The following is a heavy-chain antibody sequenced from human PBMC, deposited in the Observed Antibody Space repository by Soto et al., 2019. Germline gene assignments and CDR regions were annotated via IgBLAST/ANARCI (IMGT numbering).Heavy chain of an antibody. CDR1: GFTFRTYA. D-gene: IGHD2-8*01. V-gene: IGHV3-23*01. CDR2: IVGNGDE. Sequence: RGSLRLSCAASGFTFRTYAISWVRQAPGKGLEWVAGIVGNGDEYYADTVRGRFTISRDNSNNILYLQMYSLRAEHTAVYYCAKDSQHDGLGPFDSCGQRSQVPVSA. J-gene: IGHJ4*02. CDR3: AKDSQHDGLGPFDS.